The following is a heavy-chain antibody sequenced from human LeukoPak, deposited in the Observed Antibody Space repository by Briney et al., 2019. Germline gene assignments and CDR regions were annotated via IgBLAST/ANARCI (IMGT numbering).Heavy chain of an antibody. V-gene: IGHV4-59*01. CDR1: GGSISDYS. CDR2: IYYSGST. Sequence: SETLSLTCTVSGGSISDYSWSWIRQPAGKGLEWIGYIYYSGSTNYNPSLKSRVTISVDTSKNQFSLKLSSVTAADTAVYYCARDRGDGCSLDYWGQGTLVTVSS. CDR3: ARDRGDGCSLDY. D-gene: IGHD5-24*01. J-gene: IGHJ4*02.